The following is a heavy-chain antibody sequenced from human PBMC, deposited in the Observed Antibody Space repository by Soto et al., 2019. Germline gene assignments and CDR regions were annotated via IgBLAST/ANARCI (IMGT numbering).Heavy chain of an antibody. D-gene: IGHD6-19*01. Sequence: SVKVSCKASGGTFSSYAISWVRQAPGQGLEWMGGIIPIFGTANYAQKFQGRVTITADESTSTAYMELSSLRSEDTAVYYCARGRQRRSSGWSHKGSYYYYGMDVWGQGTTVTVSS. V-gene: IGHV1-69*13. CDR1: GGTFSSYA. J-gene: IGHJ6*02. CDR2: IIPIFGTA. CDR3: ARGRQRRSSGWSHKGSYYYYGMDV.